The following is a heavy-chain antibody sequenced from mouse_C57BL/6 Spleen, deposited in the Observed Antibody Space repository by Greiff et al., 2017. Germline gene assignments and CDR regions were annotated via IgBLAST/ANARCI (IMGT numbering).Heavy chain of an antibody. Sequence: QVQLKQSGPELVKPGASVKISCKASGYAFSSSWMNWVKQRPGKGLEWIGRLYPGDGDTNYNGKFKGKATLTAAKSSSTAYLQLSRLTSEDSAVYFCARGAAQATFDYWGQGTTLTVSS. CDR3: ARGAAQATFDY. CDR1: GYAFSSSW. V-gene: IGHV1-82*01. D-gene: IGHD3-2*02. CDR2: LYPGDGDT. J-gene: IGHJ2*01.